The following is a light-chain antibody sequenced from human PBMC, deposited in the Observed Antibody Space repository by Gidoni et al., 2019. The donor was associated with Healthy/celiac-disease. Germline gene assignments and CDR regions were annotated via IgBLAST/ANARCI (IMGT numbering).Light chain of an antibody. Sequence: SYELTQPPSVSVSPGQTASITCSGDKLGDKYACWYQQKPGQSPVLVIYQDSKRPAGIPDRFSGSNSGNTATLTISGTQAMYEADYYCQAWDSSTVVFGGGTKLTVL. J-gene: IGLJ2*01. CDR3: QAWDSSTVV. CDR2: QDS. V-gene: IGLV3-1*01. CDR1: KLGDKY.